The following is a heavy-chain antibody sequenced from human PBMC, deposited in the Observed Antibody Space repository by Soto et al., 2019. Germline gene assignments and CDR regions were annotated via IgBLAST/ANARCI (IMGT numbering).Heavy chain of an antibody. V-gene: IGHV1-69*13. Sequence: SVKVSCKASGGTFSNSAISWVRQAPGQGLEWMGGIMPIFRTPDYAQRFQGRVTITADESKSSAYLEMNDLEIEDTAVYYCTRWTVVGTPGLGHYYYTMDVWGQGTTVTVSS. CDR2: IMPIFRTP. CDR1: GGTFSNSA. J-gene: IGHJ6*02. D-gene: IGHD3-16*01. CDR3: TRWTVVGTPGLGHYYYTMDV.